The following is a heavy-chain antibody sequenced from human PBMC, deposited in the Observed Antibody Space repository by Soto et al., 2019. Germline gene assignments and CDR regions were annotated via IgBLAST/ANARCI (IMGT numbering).Heavy chain of an antibody. CDR3: AIGPNYDILTGNYDGMDV. D-gene: IGHD3-9*01. CDR2: ISAYNGNT. CDR1: GYTFSSYG. Sequence: QVQLVQSGAEVKKPGASVKVSCKASGYTFSSYGISWVRQAPGQGLEWMGWISAYNGNTNYAQKLQGRVTMTTDTSTSTAYMELRSLRSDDTAVYYCAIGPNYDILTGNYDGMDVWGQGTTVTVSS. J-gene: IGHJ6*02. V-gene: IGHV1-18*01.